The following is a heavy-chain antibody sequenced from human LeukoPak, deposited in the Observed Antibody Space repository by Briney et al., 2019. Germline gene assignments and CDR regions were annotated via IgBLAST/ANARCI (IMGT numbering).Heavy chain of an antibody. V-gene: IGHV3-9*03. D-gene: IGHD1-26*01. J-gene: IGHJ3*02. CDR2: ISWNSGSI. CDR3: AKDTLPGDSGSYPDAFDI. CDR1: GFTFDDYA. Sequence: PGRSLRLSCAASGFTFDDYAMHWVRQVPGKSLEWVSGISWNSGSIGYADSVKGRFTISRDNAKNSLYLQMNSLRAEDMALYYCAKDTLPGDSGSYPDAFDIWGQGTMVTVSS.